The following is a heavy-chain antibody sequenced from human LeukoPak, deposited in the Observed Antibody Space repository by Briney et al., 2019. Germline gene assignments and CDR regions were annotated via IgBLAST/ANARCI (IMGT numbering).Heavy chain of an antibody. CDR1: GYAFTSYG. J-gene: IGHJ3*02. D-gene: IGHD3-16*01. V-gene: IGHV1-18*01. CDR2: ISGYNGNT. CDR3: ARVGILFGGTNGRNDAFDI. Sequence: ASVKVSCKASGYAFTSYGISWVRQAPGQGLEWMGWISGYNGNTNYAQKLQGRVTMTTDTSTSTAYMELRSLRSDDTAVYYCARVGILFGGTNGRNDAFDIWGQGTMVTLSS.